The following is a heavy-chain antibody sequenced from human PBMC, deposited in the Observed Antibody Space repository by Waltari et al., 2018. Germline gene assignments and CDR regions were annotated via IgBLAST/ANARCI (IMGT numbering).Heavy chain of an antibody. CDR2: IYPADSHP. J-gene: IGHJ6*02. CDR3: ARHPTPAVYDSSGYRYYYGMDV. CDR1: GYSFTSYW. Sequence: EVQLVQSGAEVKKPGESLKISCKGSGYSFTSYWIGWVRQMPGKGLEWMGIIYPADSHPPYSPSFQGPVTISADKSISTAFLQCSILKASDTAMYYCARHPTPAVYDSSGYRYYYGMDVWGQGTTVTVSS. V-gene: IGHV5-51*01. D-gene: IGHD3-22*01.